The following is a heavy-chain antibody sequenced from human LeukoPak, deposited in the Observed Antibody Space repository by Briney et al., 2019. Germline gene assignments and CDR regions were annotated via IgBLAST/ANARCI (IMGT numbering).Heavy chain of an antibody. D-gene: IGHD6-6*01. Sequence: SETLSLTCTVSGGSICNYYWSWIRQPPGKGLEWIGSIYYSGRTYYNPSLKSRVTISVDTSKNQFSLKLSSVTAADTAVYYCARHQSGSSSLRDLDPWGQGTLGTVSS. V-gene: IGHV4-59*08. CDR1: GGSICNYY. J-gene: IGHJ5*02. CDR3: ARHQSGSSSLRDLDP. CDR2: IYYSGRT.